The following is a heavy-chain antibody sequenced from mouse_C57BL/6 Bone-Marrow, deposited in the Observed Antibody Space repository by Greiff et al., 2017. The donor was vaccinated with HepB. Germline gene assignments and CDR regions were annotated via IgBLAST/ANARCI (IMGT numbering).Heavy chain of an antibody. D-gene: IGHD2-3*01. CDR3: ARPDGYYVWFAY. CDR2: INPYNGGT. CDR1: GYTFTDYY. Sequence: EVKLQESGPVLVKPGASVKMSCKASGYTFTDYYMNWVKQSHGKSLEWIGVINPYNGGTSYNQKFKGKATLTVDKSSSTAYMELNSLTSEDSAVYYCARPDGYYVWFAYWGQGTLVTVSA. J-gene: IGHJ3*01. V-gene: IGHV1-19*01.